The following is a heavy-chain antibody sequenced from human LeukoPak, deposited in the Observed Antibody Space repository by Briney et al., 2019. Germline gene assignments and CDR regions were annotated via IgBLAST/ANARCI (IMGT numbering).Heavy chain of an antibody. J-gene: IGHJ6*02. CDR1: GGSFSGYY. Sequence: SETLSLTCAVYGGSFSGYYWSWIRQPPGKGLEWIGEINHSGSTNYNPSLKSRVTISVDTSKNQFSLKLSSVTAADTAVYYCARLYSSSYTGYYYYGMDVWGQGTTVTVSS. CDR2: INHSGST. D-gene: IGHD6-6*01. CDR3: ARLYSSSYTGYYYYGMDV. V-gene: IGHV4-34*01.